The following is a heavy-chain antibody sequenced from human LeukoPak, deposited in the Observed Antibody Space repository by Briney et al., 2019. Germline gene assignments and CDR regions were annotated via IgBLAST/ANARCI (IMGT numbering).Heavy chain of an antibody. D-gene: IGHD1-26*01. Sequence: SETLSLTCTVSGYSISSGYYWGWIRQPPGKGLEWIGTIYHSGSTYYNPSLKSRVTISVNTSKNQFSLSLSSVTAADTAVYYCARTGAGYSYYYMDVWGKGTTVTVSS. CDR1: GYSISSGYY. CDR3: ARTGAGYSYYYMDV. V-gene: IGHV4-38-2*02. J-gene: IGHJ6*03. CDR2: IYHSGST.